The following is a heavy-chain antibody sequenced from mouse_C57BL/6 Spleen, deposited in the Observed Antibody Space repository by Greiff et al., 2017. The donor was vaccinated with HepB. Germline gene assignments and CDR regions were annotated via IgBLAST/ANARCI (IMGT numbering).Heavy chain of an antibody. CDR1: GYTFTSYW. Sequence: QVQLQQPGAELVKPGASVKLSCKASGYTFTSYWMHWVKQRPGQGLEWIGMIHPNSGSTNYNEKFKSKATLTVDKSSSTAYMQLSSLTSEDSAVYYCAYYYGSSYRFAYWGQGTLVTVSA. V-gene: IGHV1-64*01. D-gene: IGHD1-1*01. CDR2: IHPNSGST. J-gene: IGHJ3*01. CDR3: AYYYGSSYRFAY.